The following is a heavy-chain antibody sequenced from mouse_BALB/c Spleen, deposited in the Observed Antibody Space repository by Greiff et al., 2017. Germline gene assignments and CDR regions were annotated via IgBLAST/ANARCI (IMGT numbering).Heavy chain of an antibody. CDR3: ASSMVTTGDYYAMDY. Sequence: QVQLQQSGPGLVQPSQSLSITCTVSGFSLTSYGVHWVRQSPGKGLEWLGVIWSGGSTDYNAAFISRLSISKDNSKSQVFFKMNSLQANDTAIYYCASSMVTTGDYYAMDYWGQGTSVTVSS. V-gene: IGHV2-2*02. CDR1: GFSLTSYG. CDR2: IWSGGST. D-gene: IGHD2-2*01. J-gene: IGHJ4*01.